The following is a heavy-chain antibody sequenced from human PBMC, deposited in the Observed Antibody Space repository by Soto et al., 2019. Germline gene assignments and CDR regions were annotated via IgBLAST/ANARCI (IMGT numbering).Heavy chain of an antibody. Sequence: PSETLSLTCTVSGGSISSYYWSWIRQPPGKGLEWIGYIYYSGSTNYNPSLKSRVTISVDTSKNQFSLKLSSVTAADTAVYYCARVLEYQLLRPYENWFDPWGQGTLVTVSS. CDR1: GGSISSYY. J-gene: IGHJ5*02. V-gene: IGHV4-59*01. D-gene: IGHD2-2*01. CDR2: IYYSGST. CDR3: ARVLEYQLLRPYENWFDP.